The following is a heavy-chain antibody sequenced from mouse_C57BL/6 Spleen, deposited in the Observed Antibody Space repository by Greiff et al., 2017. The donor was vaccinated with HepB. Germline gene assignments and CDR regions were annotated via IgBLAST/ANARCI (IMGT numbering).Heavy chain of an antibody. J-gene: IGHJ1*03. Sequence: VQLQQSGPELVKPGASVKISCKASGYAFSSSWMNWVKQRPGKGLEWIGRIYPGDGDTNYNGKFKGKATLTADKSSSTAYMQLSSLTSEDSAVYFCASPLDYYGSSYGYFDVWGTGTTVTVSS. CDR3: ASPLDYYGSSYGYFDV. D-gene: IGHD1-1*01. CDR1: GYAFSSSW. V-gene: IGHV1-82*01. CDR2: IYPGDGDT.